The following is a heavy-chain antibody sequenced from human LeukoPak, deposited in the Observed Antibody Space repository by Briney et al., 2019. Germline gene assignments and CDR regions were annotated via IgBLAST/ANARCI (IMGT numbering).Heavy chain of an antibody. CDR3: EKVATAAYYFDY. V-gene: IGHV3-33*06. Sequence: GGSLRLSCAASGFTFSSYGMHWVRQAPGKGLEWVAVIWFDGSNKYYADSVKGRFTISRDNSKNTLYLQMNSLRAEDTAVYYCEKVATAAYYFDYWGQGTLVTVSS. D-gene: IGHD5-24*01. CDR1: GFTFSSYG. J-gene: IGHJ4*02. CDR2: IWFDGSNK.